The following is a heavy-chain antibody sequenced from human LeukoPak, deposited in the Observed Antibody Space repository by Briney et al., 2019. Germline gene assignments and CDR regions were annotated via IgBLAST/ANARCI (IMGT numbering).Heavy chain of an antibody. D-gene: IGHD1-26*01. CDR1: GFTFSSYW. V-gene: IGHV3-7*01. CDR3: ARDRIRYYGSYNFDY. CDR2: IKQDGSEK. Sequence: PGGSLRLSCAASGFTFSSYWMSWVRQAPGKGLEWVANIKQDGSEKYYVDSVKGRFTISRDNAKNSLYLQMNSLRAEDTAVYYCARDRIRYYGSYNFDYWGQGPLVTVSS. J-gene: IGHJ4*02.